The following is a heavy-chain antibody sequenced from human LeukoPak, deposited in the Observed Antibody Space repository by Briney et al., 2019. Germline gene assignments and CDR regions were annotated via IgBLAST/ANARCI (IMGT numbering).Heavy chain of an antibody. CDR1: GGTFSNFF. CDR3: ARGGAVNGFDI. J-gene: IGHJ3*02. CDR2: IDHSGST. Sequence: PSETLSLTCGVSGGTFSNFFWSWIRQTPGKGLEWIGQIDHSGSTGYNSSLKSRVTISVDTSKTHFSLNLTSVTAADTAVYYCARGGAVNGFDIWGQGTRVTVSS. D-gene: IGHD6-19*01. V-gene: IGHV4-34*01.